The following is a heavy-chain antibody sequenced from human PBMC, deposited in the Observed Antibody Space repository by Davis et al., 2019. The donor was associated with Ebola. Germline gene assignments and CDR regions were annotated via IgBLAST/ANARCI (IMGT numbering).Heavy chain of an antibody. D-gene: IGHD2-15*01. CDR3: ARYLVVAATPDY. Sequence: AASVKVSCKASGGTFSSYGISWVRQAPGQGLEWMGWISAYNGNTNYAQKLQGRVTMTTDTSTSTAYMELRSLRSDDTAVYYCARYLVVAATPDYWGQGTLVTVSS. J-gene: IGHJ4*02. CDR2: ISAYNGNT. CDR1: GGTFSSYG. V-gene: IGHV1-18*01.